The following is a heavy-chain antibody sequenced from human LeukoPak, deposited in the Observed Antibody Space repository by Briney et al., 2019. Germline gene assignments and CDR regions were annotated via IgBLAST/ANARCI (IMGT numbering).Heavy chain of an antibody. J-gene: IGHJ6*02. CDR2: INSSSSTI. V-gene: IGHV3-48*02. CDR1: GFTFSSYS. CDR3: ARAAATVPYYYNGMDV. D-gene: IGHD2-15*01. Sequence: PGGSLRLSCAASGFTFSSYSMNWVRQAPGKGLEWVSYINSSSSTIYYADSVKGRFTIARDNAKSSLYLQMNSLRDEDTAVYYCARAAATVPYYYNGMDVWGQGTTVTVS.